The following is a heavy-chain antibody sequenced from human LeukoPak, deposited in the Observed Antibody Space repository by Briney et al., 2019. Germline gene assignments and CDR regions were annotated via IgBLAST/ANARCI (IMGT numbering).Heavy chain of an antibody. V-gene: IGHV5-51*01. D-gene: IGHD1-14*01. J-gene: IGHJ3*02. Sequence: GESLKISCQTSGYSFTTYWIGWVRQMPGKGLEWMGNISPGDSDTRYIPSFQGQFTISADKSIPTASLQWSSLKASDTATYYCARMGPGALTADAFDIWGQGTTVTVSS. CDR1: GYSFTTYW. CDR2: ISPGDSDT. CDR3: ARMGPGALTADAFDI.